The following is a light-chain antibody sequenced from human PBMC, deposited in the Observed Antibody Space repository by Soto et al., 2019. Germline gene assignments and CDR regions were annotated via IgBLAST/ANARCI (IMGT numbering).Light chain of an antibody. V-gene: IGLV1-44*01. CDR2: TNN. J-gene: IGLJ1*01. CDR1: SSNIGSNT. CDR3: AAWDYRLNSYV. Sequence: QSSLTQPPSTSGTPGQRVTISCSGSSSNIGSNTVNWYQQVPGTAPKLLIYTNNQRPSGVPDRFSGSKSGTSASLGISGLQPGDEADYYCAAWDYRLNSYVVGTGTKVTVL.